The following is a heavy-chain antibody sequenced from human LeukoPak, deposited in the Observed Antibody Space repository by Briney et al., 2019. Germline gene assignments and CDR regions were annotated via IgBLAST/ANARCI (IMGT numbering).Heavy chain of an antibody. D-gene: IGHD6-13*01. Sequence: GGSLRLACAVSGFTFSSYWMHWVRQAPGKGLVWVSRIKSDGSTTSYADSVKGRFTISRDNAKNIVYLQMNSLRVEDTGLYYCARDLAYSSSWYYLDHWGQGTLVTVSS. V-gene: IGHV3-74*01. CDR3: ARDLAYSSSWYYLDH. CDR2: IKSDGSTT. CDR1: GFTFSSYW. J-gene: IGHJ4*02.